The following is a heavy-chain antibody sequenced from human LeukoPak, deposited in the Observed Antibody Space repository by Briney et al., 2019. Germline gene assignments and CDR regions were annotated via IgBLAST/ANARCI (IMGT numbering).Heavy chain of an antibody. J-gene: IGHJ4*02. D-gene: IGHD1-26*01. V-gene: IGHV3-15*01. CDR1: GFTLKNSW. CDR2: IKSKTDGETT. CDR3: TTDPWDLLDY. Sequence: GGSVRLSCAAWGFTLKNSWIRGLRQAPRKGREWVGCIKSKTDGETTDYRAPVKGRFTISRDDSKNTLYLQMNSLKTEYTAVYYCTTDPWDLLDYWGQGTLVTVSS.